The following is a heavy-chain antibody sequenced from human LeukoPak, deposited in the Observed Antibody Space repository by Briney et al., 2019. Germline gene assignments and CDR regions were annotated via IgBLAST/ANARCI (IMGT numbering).Heavy chain of an antibody. CDR2: IKQDGSEK. CDR3: ARDEGDRITMVRGNYHYYRDV. J-gene: IGHJ6*03. CDR1: GFTFSSYW. D-gene: IGHD3-10*01. V-gene: IGHV3-7*01. Sequence: GGSLRLSCAASGFTFSSYWMSWVRQAPGKGLEWVTNIKQDGSEKDYVYSVKGRFTISRDNAKNSLYLQMNSLRAEDAAVYYCARDEGDRITMVRGNYHYYRDVWGKGTTVTVSS.